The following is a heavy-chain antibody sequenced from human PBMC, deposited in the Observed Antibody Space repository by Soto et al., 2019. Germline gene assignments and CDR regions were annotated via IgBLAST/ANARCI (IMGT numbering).Heavy chain of an antibody. V-gene: IGHV1-69*01. CDR2: IIPIFGTA. Sequence: QVQLVQSGAEVKKPGSSVKVSCKASGGTFSSYAISWVRQAPGQGLEWMGGIIPIFGTANYAQKFQGRVTITADESTSTAYMELSSLRSEDTAVYYCARSLKEPTVAATPAEYFQHGGQGTLVTVSA. CDR3: ARSLKEPTVAATPAEYFQH. CDR1: GGTFSSYA. J-gene: IGHJ1*01. D-gene: IGHD2-15*01.